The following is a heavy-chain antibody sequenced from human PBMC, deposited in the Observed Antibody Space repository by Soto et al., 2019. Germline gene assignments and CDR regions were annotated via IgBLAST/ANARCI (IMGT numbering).Heavy chain of an antibody. D-gene: IGHD2-2*01. V-gene: IGHV1-69*12. J-gene: IGHJ6*02. CDR2: IIPIFGTA. CDR1: GGTFSSYA. CDR3: ARHVPAAGYYYGMDV. Sequence: QVQLVQSGAEVKKPGSSVKVSCKASGGTFSSYAISWVRQAPGQGLEWMGGIIPIFGTANSAQKFQGRVTITADESTSKAYTELSSLRSEDTAVYYCARHVPAAGYYYGMDVWGQGTTVTVSS.